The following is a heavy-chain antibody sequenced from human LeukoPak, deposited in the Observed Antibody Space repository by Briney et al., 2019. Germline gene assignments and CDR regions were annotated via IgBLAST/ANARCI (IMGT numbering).Heavy chain of an antibody. CDR2: ISYDGSNK. CDR1: GFTFSSYA. V-gene: IGHV3-30-3*01. J-gene: IGHJ4*02. D-gene: IGHD3-3*01. Sequence: GRSLRLSCAASGFTFSSYAMHWVRQAPGKGLEWVAVISYDGSNKYYADSVKGRFTISRDNSKNTLYLQMNSLRAEDTAVYYCARDFFGGGQGGYWGQGTLVTVSS. CDR3: ARDFFGGGQGGY.